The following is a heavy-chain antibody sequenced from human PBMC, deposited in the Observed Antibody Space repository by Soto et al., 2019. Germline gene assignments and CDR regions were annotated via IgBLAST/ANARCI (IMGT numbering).Heavy chain of an antibody. J-gene: IGHJ5*02. CDR1: VDSINNSHW. CDR3: AREVNSSPARGPNWFDP. D-gene: IGHD6-13*01. CDR2: TYQSGTT. Sequence: QVQLQESGPGLVQPSVTLSLTCAVSVDSINNSHWWSWVRQTPGKGLEWIGETYQSGTTNYNPSLKTRVTISIEKSKNQFSLKMNSVTAADTAVYYWAREVNSSPARGPNWFDPWGQGTLVTVSS. V-gene: IGHV4-4*02.